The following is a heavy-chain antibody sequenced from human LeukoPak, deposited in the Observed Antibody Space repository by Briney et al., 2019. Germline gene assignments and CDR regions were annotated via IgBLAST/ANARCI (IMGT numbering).Heavy chain of an antibody. J-gene: IGHJ4*02. CDR3: ARGGLKWELPPLRTRKALYFDY. V-gene: IGHV4-34*01. CDR1: DGSFSGYY. CDR2: INHTGST. Sequence: SETLSLTCGVYDGSFSGYYWTWNRQPPGKGLEWIGEINHTGSTNYNPSLKRRVSISVDTSKNQLSLKVNSVTAADTAVYYCARGGLKWELPPLRTRKALYFDYWGQGSLVTVSS. D-gene: IGHD1-26*01.